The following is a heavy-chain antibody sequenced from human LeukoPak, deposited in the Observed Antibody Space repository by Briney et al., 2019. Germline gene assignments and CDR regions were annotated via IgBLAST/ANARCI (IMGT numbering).Heavy chain of an antibody. V-gene: IGHV3-21*04. CDR1: GFTFSSYS. J-gene: IGHJ5*01. CDR3: ATGYSDSLRSPLDS. D-gene: IGHD3-22*01. Sequence: PGGSLRLSCAASGFTFSSYSMNWVRQAPGKGLEWVSSISSSSTYIYHADSVKGRFTISRDNAKNSLYLQMNSLRAEDTAVYYCATGYSDSLRSPLDSWGQGTLVTVSS. CDR2: ISSSSTYI.